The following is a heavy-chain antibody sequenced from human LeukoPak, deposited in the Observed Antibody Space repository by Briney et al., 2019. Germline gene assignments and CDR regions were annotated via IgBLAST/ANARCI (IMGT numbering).Heavy chain of an antibody. V-gene: IGHV3-23*01. D-gene: IGHD3-10*01. Sequence: PGGSLRLSCAASGFTFSSHAMSWVRQAPGKGLEWVSAISGSGGSTYYADSVKGRFTISRDNSKNTLYLQMNSLRAEDTAVYYCAKDQWPAGMVRGVPNWFDPWGQGTLVTVSS. CDR2: ISGSGGST. CDR3: AKDQWPAGMVRGVPNWFDP. J-gene: IGHJ5*02. CDR1: GFTFSSHA.